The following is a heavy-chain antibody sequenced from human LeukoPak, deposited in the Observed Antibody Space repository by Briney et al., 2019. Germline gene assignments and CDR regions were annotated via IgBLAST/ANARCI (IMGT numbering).Heavy chain of an antibody. CDR1: GDSISSYY. J-gene: IGHJ5*02. Sequence: PSETLSLTCSVSGDSISSYYWNCIRQPAGKGLEWIGRVDTSGRTNYNPSLKSRLTMSLDTSKNQFSLRLSSVTAADTAVYYCARGGSLAYNWIDPWGQGILVTVSS. D-gene: IGHD6-13*01. V-gene: IGHV4-4*07. CDR2: VDTSGRT. CDR3: ARGGSLAYNWIDP.